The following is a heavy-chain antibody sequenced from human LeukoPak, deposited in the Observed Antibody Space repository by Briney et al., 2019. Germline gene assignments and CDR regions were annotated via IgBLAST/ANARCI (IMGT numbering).Heavy chain of an antibody. CDR2: INSDGSST. V-gene: IGHV3-74*01. D-gene: IGHD5-18*01. Sequence: GGSLRLSCAASGFTFSSYEMNWVRQAPGKGLEWVSRINSDGSSTSYADSVKGRFTISRDNAKNTLYLQMNSLRAEDTAVYYCARDFNSYGYGDYYYYMDVWGKGTTVTVSS. CDR3: ARDFNSYGYGDYYYYMDV. CDR1: GFTFSSYE. J-gene: IGHJ6*03.